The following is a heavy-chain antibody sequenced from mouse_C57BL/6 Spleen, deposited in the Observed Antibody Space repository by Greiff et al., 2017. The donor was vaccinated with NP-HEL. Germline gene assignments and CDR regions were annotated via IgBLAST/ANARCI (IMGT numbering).Heavy chain of an antibody. J-gene: IGHJ4*01. Sequence: DVHLVESGGGLVKPGGSLKLSCAASGFTFSSYAMSWVRQTPEKRLEWVATISDGGSYTYYPDNVKGRFTISRDNAKNNLYLQMSHLKSEDTAMYYCARDGRGAYYAMDYWGQGTSVTVSS. V-gene: IGHV5-4*01. D-gene: IGHD4-1*01. CDR2: ISDGGSYT. CDR1: GFTFSSYA. CDR3: ARDGRGAYYAMDY.